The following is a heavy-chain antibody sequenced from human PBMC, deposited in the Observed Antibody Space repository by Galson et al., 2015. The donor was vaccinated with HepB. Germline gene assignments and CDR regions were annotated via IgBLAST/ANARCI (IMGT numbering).Heavy chain of an antibody. CDR3: ARDLGGPSSLHYYYYGMDV. J-gene: IGHJ6*02. D-gene: IGHD2-2*01. CDR1: GFTFSSYW. CDR2: IKQDGSEK. Sequence: SLRLSCAASGFTFSSYWMSWVRQAPGKGLEWVANIKQDGSEKYYVDSVKGRFTISRDNAKNSLYLQMNSLRAEDTAVYYCARDLGGPSSLHYYYYGMDVWGQGTTVTVSS. V-gene: IGHV3-7*03.